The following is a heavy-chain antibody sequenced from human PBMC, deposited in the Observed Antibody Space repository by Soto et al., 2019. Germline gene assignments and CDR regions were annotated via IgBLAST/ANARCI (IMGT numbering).Heavy chain of an antibody. J-gene: IGHJ4*02. CDR2: IWYDGSTK. Sequence: GGSLRLSCAASGFMFRSYAMHWVRQAPGKGLEWVAGIWYDGSTKYYGDSVKGRYSISRDNSKNMLDLQMNSLRAEDTAVYYCARVAPSSSWHIPHFDQWGQGTLVTVSS. V-gene: IGHV3-33*01. CDR1: GFMFRSYA. D-gene: IGHD6-13*01. CDR3: ARVAPSSSWHIPHFDQ.